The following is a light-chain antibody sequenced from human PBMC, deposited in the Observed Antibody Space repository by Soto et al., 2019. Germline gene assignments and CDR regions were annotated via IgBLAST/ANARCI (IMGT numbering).Light chain of an antibody. CDR2: GAS. J-gene: IGKJ1*01. CDR3: QQYGYSRT. Sequence: EIVVTQSPATLSLSPGERATLSCRASHTVSSSYLAWYQQKPGQPPRLLLYGASSRASGIPDRFSGSGSGTDFTLTISTLEPEDFAIYYCQQYGYSRTFGQGTKVDIK. V-gene: IGKV3-20*01. CDR1: HTVSSSY.